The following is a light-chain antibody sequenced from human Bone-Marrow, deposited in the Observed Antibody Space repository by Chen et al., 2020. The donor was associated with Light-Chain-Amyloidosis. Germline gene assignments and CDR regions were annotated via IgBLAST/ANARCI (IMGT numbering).Light chain of an antibody. CDR1: QDIRGF. J-gene: IGKJ4*01. CDR2: ASS. CDR3: QQSHSRPLT. V-gene: IGKV1-39*01. Sequence: DILMTQSPSSLSASVGDRVTITCRARQDIRGFLNWYQQKPGKAPTLLIHASSTLQSGVPSRFSGSGSGTDFTLTISSLQPEDFATYYCQQSHSRPLTFGGGSKVENK.